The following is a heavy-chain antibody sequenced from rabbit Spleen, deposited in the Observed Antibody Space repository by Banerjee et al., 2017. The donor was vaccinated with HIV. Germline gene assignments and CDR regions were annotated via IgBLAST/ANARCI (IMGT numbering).Heavy chain of an antibody. CDR1: GFSFSSNW. V-gene: IGHV1S45*01. Sequence: LEESGGGLVKPGGTLTLTCTVSGFSFSSNWICWVRQAPGKGLEWIACINTNDGDTDYANWPKGRFTISKTSSTTVTLQMTSLTAADTATYFCARSGYVGWGGDGDLTGNKLWGPGTLVTVS. J-gene: IGHJ4*01. CDR2: INTNDGDT. CDR3: ARSGYVGWGGDGDLTGNKL. D-gene: IGHD4-1*01.